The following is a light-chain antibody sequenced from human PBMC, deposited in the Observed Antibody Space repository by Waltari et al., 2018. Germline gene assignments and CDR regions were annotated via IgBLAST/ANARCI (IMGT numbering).Light chain of an antibody. CDR1: SGSIASNY. Sequence: NFMLTQPHSVSESPGKTVTISCTGSSGSIASNYVQWYQQRPGSAPTTVIYDDNQKPSGVPDRFSGSIDSSSNSASLTSSGLKTEDEADYYCQSYDSSSWVFGGGTKLTVL. V-gene: IGLV6-57*02. CDR2: DDN. CDR3: QSYDSSSWV. J-gene: IGLJ3*02.